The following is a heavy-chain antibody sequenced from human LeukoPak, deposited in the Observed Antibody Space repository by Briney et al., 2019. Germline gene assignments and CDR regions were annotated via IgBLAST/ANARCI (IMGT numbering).Heavy chain of an antibody. CDR2: VYRRGST. CDR3: GRHAYGDSPAAFDT. D-gene: IGHD4-17*01. Sequence: SETLSLTCAVSGDSISSNYCWRWVRQFPGKGLEWIGEVYRRGSTSYNPSLKSRVVISIDKSKNQYSLNLNSVTAADTAMYYCGRHAYGDSPAAFDTWGQGTMVIVSS. J-gene: IGHJ3*02. CDR1: GDSISSNYC. V-gene: IGHV4-4*02.